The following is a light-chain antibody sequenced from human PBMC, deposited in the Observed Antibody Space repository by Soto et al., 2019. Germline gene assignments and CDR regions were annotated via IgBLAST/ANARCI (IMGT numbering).Light chain of an antibody. CDR1: SSDVVTYNL. J-gene: IGLJ1*01. CDR2: EGT. CDR3: YSFAGSTTSYYV. Sequence: QSVLSHPASVSWSPGHSISISCTGTSSDVVTYNLVSWYQQHPGKAPTVLIYEGTKRPSGVSNRFSGSKSGNTASLTISGLQTEDEAHYYCYSFAGSTTSYYVFGPGTKVTVL. V-gene: IGLV2-23*01.